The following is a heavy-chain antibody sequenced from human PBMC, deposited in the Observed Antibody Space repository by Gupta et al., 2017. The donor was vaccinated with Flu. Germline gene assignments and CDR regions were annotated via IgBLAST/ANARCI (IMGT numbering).Heavy chain of an antibody. V-gene: IGHV1-2*02. CDR2: ITPNSGAT. Sequence: QVQLVQSGAEVKKPRASVKVSCEASGYTFTDYYIHWVRQAPGQGLEWMGWITPNSGATRYAETFQGRAIMTRATSGSTAYMELSGLTSDDTAVYYCAGEASGTALGYCSGTSCQYWYLDLWGRGTVVTVSS. J-gene: IGHJ2*01. CDR1: GYTFTDYY. CDR3: AGEASGTALGYCSGTSCQYWYLDL. D-gene: IGHD2-2*01.